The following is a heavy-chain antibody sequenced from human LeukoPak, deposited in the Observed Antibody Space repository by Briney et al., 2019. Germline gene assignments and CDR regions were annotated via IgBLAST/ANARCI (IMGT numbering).Heavy chain of an antibody. J-gene: IGHJ6*03. V-gene: IGHV1-69*04. D-gene: IGHD2-2*01. CDR2: IIPILGIA. CDR3: ARGPARPGYYYYMDV. CDR1: GGTFSSYA. Sequence: GASVKVSCKASGGTFSSYAISWVRQAPGQGLEWMGRIIPILGIANYAQKFQGRVTITADKSTSTAYMELSSLRSEDTAVYYCARGPARPGYYYYMDVWGKGTTVTVSS.